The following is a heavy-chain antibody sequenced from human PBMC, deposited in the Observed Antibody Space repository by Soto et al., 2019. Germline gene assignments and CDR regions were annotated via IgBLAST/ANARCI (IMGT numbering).Heavy chain of an antibody. Sequence: AETLSLTCNVSGDSISSSNWWSWVRQPPGKGLEWIGETYHMGSTNYNPSLKSRVIISVDKSKNQFSLKLRSVTGADTAAYYCANLDLITFGGVSGPKDEFDIWGQGTMVTVSS. CDR3: ANLDLITFGGVSGPKDEFDI. CDR1: GDSISSSNW. CDR2: TYHMGST. J-gene: IGHJ3*02. D-gene: IGHD3-16*01. V-gene: IGHV4-4*02.